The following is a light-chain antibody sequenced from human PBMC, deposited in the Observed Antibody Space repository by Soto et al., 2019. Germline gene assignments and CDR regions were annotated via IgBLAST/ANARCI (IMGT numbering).Light chain of an antibody. V-gene: IGKV1-39*01. CDR3: QQSYSTPIT. CDR1: QSISSY. J-gene: IGKJ5*01. Sequence: DLQMTKSPSSLSASDGDRVTITCRASQSISSYLNWYQQKQGKAPKLLIYAASSLQSGVPSRFSGSGSGTDLTITISSLQPEDFVTYYCQQSYSTPITFGRGTRREIK. CDR2: AAS.